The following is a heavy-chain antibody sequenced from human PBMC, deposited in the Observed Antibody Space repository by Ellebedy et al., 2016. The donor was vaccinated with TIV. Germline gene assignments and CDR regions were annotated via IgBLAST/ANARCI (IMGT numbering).Heavy chain of an antibody. D-gene: IGHD6-19*01. V-gene: IGHV3-7*01. CDR2: IKEDGSEK. J-gene: IGHJ4*02. CDR3: ARDHAVAGVDY. CDR1: GFTFSHYW. Sequence: PGGSLRLSCAASGFTFSHYWMSWVRQAPGKGLEWVAHIKEDGSEKNYVDSVKGRFTISRDNAKNSLYLQMSSLRVEDTAVYYCARDHAVAGVDYWGQGTLVTVSS.